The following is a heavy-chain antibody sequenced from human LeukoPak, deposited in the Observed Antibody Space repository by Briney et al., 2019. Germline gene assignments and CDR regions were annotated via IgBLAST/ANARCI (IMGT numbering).Heavy chain of an antibody. J-gene: IGHJ5*01. CDR1: GGSFSVYY. Sequence: SETLSLTCAVYGGSFSVYYWSWIRQPPGKGLEWIGEINHSGSTNYNPSLKSRVTISVDTSKNQFSLKLSSVTAADTAVYYCARGVYGSGSYYNVFVAWFDPWGQGTLVTGSS. D-gene: IGHD3-10*01. CDR3: ARGVYGSGSYYNVFVAWFDP. CDR2: INHSGST. V-gene: IGHV4-34*01.